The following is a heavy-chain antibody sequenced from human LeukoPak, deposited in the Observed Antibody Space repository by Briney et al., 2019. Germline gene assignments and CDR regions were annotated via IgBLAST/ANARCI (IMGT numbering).Heavy chain of an antibody. Sequence: GGSLRLSCATSGFSFSSYAMSWVRQAPGKGLEWVSSVSESGDGTYYADSVMGRFIISRDNSRKTFHLQMDSLRADDTAIYYCAKGKVNHLGALDFWGQGTLVTVSS. J-gene: IGHJ4*02. V-gene: IGHV3-23*01. CDR1: GFSFSSYA. CDR2: VSESGDGT. D-gene: IGHD1-26*01. CDR3: AKGKVNHLGALDF.